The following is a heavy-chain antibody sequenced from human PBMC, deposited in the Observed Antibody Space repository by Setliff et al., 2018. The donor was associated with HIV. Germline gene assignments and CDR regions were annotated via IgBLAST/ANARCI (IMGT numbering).Heavy chain of an antibody. Sequence: GGSLRLSCAASGFRFDNYGMNWVRQAPGKGLEWVAFIRYDGNNKYYADSVKGRFTISRDSYKDTAYLQMNSLRAEDTAVYYCARDYRWAFDFWGQGTMVTVSS. V-gene: IGHV3-30*02. CDR2: IRYDGNNK. D-gene: IGHD2-15*01. CDR3: ARDYRWAFDF. J-gene: IGHJ3*01. CDR1: GFRFDNYG.